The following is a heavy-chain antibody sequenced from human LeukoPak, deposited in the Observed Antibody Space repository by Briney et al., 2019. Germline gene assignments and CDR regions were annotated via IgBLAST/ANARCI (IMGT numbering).Heavy chain of an antibody. J-gene: IGHJ4*02. CDR2: IYYSGST. Sequence: PSEALSLTCAVYGGSFSGYYWSWIRQPPGKGLEWIGSIYYSGSTYYNPSLKSRVTISVDTSKNQFSLKLSSVTAADTAVYYCARLEFEGANFDYWGQGTLVTVSS. D-gene: IGHD3-16*01. CDR3: ARLEFEGANFDY. CDR1: GGSFSGYY. V-gene: IGHV4-34*01.